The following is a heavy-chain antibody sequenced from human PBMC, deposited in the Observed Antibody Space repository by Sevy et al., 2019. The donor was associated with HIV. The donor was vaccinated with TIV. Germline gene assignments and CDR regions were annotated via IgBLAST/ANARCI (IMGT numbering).Heavy chain of an antibody. CDR1: GFTVSSNY. V-gene: IGHV3-53*01. Sequence: GGSLRLSCAASGFTVSSNYMSWVRQAPGTGLEWVSVIYSGGSTYYADSVKGRFTISRDNSKNTLYLQMNSLRAEDTAVYYCARAGIVGAAGGAFDIWGQWTMDTVSS. CDR3: ARAGIVGAAGGAFDI. J-gene: IGHJ3*02. CDR2: IYSGGST. D-gene: IGHD1-26*01.